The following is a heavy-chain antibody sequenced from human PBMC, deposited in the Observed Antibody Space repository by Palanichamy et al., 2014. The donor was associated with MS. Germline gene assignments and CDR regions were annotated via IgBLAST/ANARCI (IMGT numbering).Heavy chain of an antibody. V-gene: IGHV6-1*01. CDR1: GNSVSSTIAA. D-gene: IGHD2-15*01. CDR3: ASRYCSGGTCYSGNYGMDV. J-gene: IGHJ6*02. Sequence: QVQLQQSGPGLVKPSQTLSLSCAISGNSVSSTIAAWNWIRQSPSRGLEWLGRTYYRSKWYNDYAVSVKSRITINPDTSKNQFSLHLNSVTPEDTAVYYCASRYCSGGTCYSGNYGMDVWGQGTTVTVSS. CDR2: TYYRSKWYN.